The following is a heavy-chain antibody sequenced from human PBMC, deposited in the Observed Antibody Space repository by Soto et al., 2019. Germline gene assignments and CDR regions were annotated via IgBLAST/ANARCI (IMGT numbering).Heavy chain of an antibody. J-gene: IGHJ5*02. CDR1: GGTFSSYA. D-gene: IGHD3-3*01. CDR2: IIPIFGTA. V-gene: IGHV1-69*13. CDR3: ARGFWSGYSYNWFDP. Sequence: SLKVSCKTAGGTFSSYAISWVRQAPGQGLEWMGGIIPIFGTANYAQKFQGRVTITADESTSTAYMELSSLRSEDTAVYYCARGFWSGYSYNWFDPWGQGTLVTVSS.